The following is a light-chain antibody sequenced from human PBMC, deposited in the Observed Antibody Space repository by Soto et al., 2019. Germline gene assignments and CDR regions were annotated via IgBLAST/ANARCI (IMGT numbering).Light chain of an antibody. J-gene: IGKJ3*01. Sequence: EIVLTQSPGTLSLSPGERATLSCRASQTISSSYLAWYQQKPGQAPRLLIFGASGRATGIPDRFSGSGSGTDFTLTISRLEPEDFAVYYCQQYGDSPFTFGPGKKVDIK. CDR1: QTISSSY. V-gene: IGKV3-20*01. CDR2: GAS. CDR3: QQYGDSPFT.